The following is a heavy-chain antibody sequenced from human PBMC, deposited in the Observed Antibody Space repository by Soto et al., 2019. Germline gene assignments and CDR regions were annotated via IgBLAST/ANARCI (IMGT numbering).Heavy chain of an antibody. V-gene: IGHV1-69*13. CDR3: ARNGTYSSSLSQYSGMDV. CDR2: IVPMLGTP. Sequence: SVKVSCTASGGTFSSYAMNWVRQTPGRGLEWMGGIVPMLGTPTYAEKFKGRVTISATGSTSTMYMEVTSLRSEDTAIYYCARNGTYSSSLSQYSGMDVWGQGTTVTVSS. CDR1: GGTFSSYA. J-gene: IGHJ6*02. D-gene: IGHD1-26*01.